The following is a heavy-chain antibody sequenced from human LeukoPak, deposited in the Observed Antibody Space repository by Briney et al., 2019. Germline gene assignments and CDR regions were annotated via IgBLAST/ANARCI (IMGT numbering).Heavy chain of an antibody. CDR3: ARYCSGSSCFHYGMDV. J-gene: IGHJ6*02. Sequence: GESLKISCKGSGYNFINHWIGWVRQMPGKGLEWMGIIYPGDSETRYSPSFQGQVTISDDKSISTAYLQWISLKASDTAMYYCARYCSGSSCFHYGMDVWGQGTTVTVSS. D-gene: IGHD2-15*01. CDR2: IYPGDSET. V-gene: IGHV5-51*01. CDR1: GYNFINHW.